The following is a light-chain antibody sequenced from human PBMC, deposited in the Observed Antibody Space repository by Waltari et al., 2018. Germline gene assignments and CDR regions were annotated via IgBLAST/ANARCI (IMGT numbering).Light chain of an antibody. J-gene: IGKJ3*01. CDR1: ENIRKF. CDR3: QQSYSTPVFT. V-gene: IGKV1-39*01. CDR2: TAS. Sequence: DIQMTQSPASLSASVGERVTMTCRASENIRKFLNWYQQRPGEDPKLLIQTASNLQSGVPSRFSGSGSGTDFTLTISSLQPEDFSTYFCQQSYSTPVFTFGPGTTVDVK.